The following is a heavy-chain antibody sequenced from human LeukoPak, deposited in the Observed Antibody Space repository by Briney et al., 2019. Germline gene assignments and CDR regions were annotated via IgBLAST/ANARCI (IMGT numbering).Heavy chain of an antibody. CDR2: INDSGTI. CDR3: SRAANDGRNYYIDV. CDR1: HGSFSNYY. D-gene: IGHD1-1*01. J-gene: IGHJ6*03. Sequence: SETLSLTRAVEHGSFSNYYWSSIRQPPGKGLEWIGEINDSGTINYNPSLMSRVTISVDRSKNQFSLKLSSLTAADTAVYYCSRAANDGRNYYIDVWGKGATVSVSS. V-gene: IGHV4-34*01.